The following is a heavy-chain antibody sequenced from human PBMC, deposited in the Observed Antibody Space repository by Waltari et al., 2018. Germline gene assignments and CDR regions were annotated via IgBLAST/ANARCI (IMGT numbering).Heavy chain of an antibody. V-gene: IGHV4-39*07. J-gene: IGHJ4*02. CDR3: AAGEWELLRTHDY. CDR2: IYYSGST. Sequence: QLQLQESGPGLVKPSETLSLTCTVSGGSISSSSYSWGWIRQPPGKGLEWIGSIYYSGSTYYNPSLKSRVTISVDTSKNQFSLKLSSVTAADTAVYYCAAGEWELLRTHDYWGQGTLVTVSS. CDR1: GGSISSSSYS. D-gene: IGHD1-26*01.